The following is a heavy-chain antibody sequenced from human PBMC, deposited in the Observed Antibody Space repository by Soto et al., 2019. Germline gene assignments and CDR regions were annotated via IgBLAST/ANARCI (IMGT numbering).Heavy chain of an antibody. CDR1: GFTFSSYA. CDR2: IWYDGSNK. J-gene: IGHJ3*02. D-gene: IGHD3-22*01. CDR3: ASGPDYDSGGYDGFGI. V-gene: IGHV3-33*01. Sequence: GGSLRLSCAASGFTFSSYAMHWVRQAPGKGLEWVADIWYDGSNKYYADSVKGRFTISRDNSKNTLYLQMNSLTDEDTAIYSCASGPDYDSGGYDGFGIWGQGTMVTVSS.